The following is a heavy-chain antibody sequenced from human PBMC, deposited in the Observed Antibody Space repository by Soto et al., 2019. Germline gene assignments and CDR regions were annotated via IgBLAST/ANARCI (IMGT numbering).Heavy chain of an antibody. CDR1: GYTFTSYY. CDR3: ATPGYYYYDGMDV. CDR2: IKPSGGST. J-gene: IGHJ6*02. Sequence: QVQLVQSGAEVKKPGASVKVSCKASGYTFTSYYMHWVRQAPGQGLEWMGIIKPSGGSTSYAQKFQGRVTMTRDTSTSTVYMELSSLRSEDTAVYYCATPGYYYYDGMDVWGQGTTVTVSS. V-gene: IGHV1-46*03.